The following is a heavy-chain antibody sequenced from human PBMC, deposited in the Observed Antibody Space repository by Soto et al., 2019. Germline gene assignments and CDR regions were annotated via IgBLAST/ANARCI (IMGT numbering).Heavy chain of an antibody. D-gene: IGHD3-22*01. Sequence: SGPTLVNPTQTVTLTCPFSGFSLSTSGMCVSWIRQPPGKALEWLALIDWDDDKYYSTSLKTRLTISKDTSKNQVVLTMTNMDPVDTATYYCARATYYYDSSGSSRYFDYWGQGTLVTVSS. CDR3: ARATYYYDSSGSSRYFDY. J-gene: IGHJ4*02. CDR1: GFSLSTSGMC. V-gene: IGHV2-70*01. CDR2: IDWDDDK.